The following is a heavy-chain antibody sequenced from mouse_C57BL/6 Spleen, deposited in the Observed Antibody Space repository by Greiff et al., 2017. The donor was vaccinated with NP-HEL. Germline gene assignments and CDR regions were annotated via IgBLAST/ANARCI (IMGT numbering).Heavy chain of an antibody. CDR1: GYTFTSYW. V-gene: IGHV1-69*01. CDR3: ARNIVLYYGSSYYYAMDY. J-gene: IGHJ4*01. Sequence: QVQLQQPGAELVMPGASVKLSCKASGYTFTSYWMHWVKQRPGQGLEWIGEIDPSDSYTNYNQKFKGKSTLTVDKSSSTAYMQLSSLTSEDSAVYYCARNIVLYYGSSYYYAMDYWGQGTSVTVSS. D-gene: IGHD2-2*01. CDR2: IDPSDSYT.